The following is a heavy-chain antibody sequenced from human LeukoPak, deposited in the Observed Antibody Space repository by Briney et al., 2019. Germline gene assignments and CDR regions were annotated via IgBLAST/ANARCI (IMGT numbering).Heavy chain of an antibody. Sequence: PSETLSLTCAVSGGSISNENWWSWVRQPPGKGLEWIGEIHHRGGTNYNPSLRSPATISIDTSKNQFSLKLTSVTAADTAVYYCATPNDAFNIWGQGTMVTVSS. V-gene: IGHV4-4*02. CDR3: ATPNDAFNI. CDR1: GGSISNENW. J-gene: IGHJ3*02. CDR2: IHHRGGT.